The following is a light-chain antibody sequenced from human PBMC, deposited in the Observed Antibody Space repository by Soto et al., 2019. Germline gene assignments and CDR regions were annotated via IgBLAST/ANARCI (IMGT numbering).Light chain of an antibody. CDR2: DVT. CDR1: SSDVGGYNF. V-gene: IGLV2-8*01. CDR3: SSYAGSSIPVA. J-gene: IGLJ2*01. Sequence: QSALTQPPSASGSLGQSVTISCTGASSDVGGYNFVSWYQHHPGKAPRLMIYDVTQRPSGVPDRFSGSKSGNTASLTVSGLQVDDEAYYYCSSYAGSSIPVAFGGGTKLTVL.